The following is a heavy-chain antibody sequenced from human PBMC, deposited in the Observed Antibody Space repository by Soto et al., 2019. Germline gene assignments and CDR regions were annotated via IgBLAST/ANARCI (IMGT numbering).Heavy chain of an antibody. J-gene: IGHJ2*01. CDR1: GFTFSSYW. CDR2: INSDGSNT. Sequence: EVQLVESGGGLVQPGGSLRLSCAASGFTFSSYWMHWVRQAPGKGLVWVSRINSDGSNTNYADSVKGRFTISRDNAKKPVYLQMNSLRAEETAVYYCARGGSLNWYFDLWGRGTLVTVSS. CDR3: ARGGSLNWYFDL. V-gene: IGHV3-74*01. D-gene: IGHD1-26*01.